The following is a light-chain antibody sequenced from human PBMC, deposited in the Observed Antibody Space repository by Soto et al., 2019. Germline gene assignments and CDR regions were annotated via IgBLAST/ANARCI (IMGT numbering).Light chain of an antibody. Sequence: QSVLTQPPSVSGAPGQRVTISCTGSSSNIGAGYDVHWYQQLPGTAPKLLIYDNSNRPSGVPDRFSGSKSGTSASLAITGLQAEDEADYYCQSYDSSLSGYVFGTGPKVTVL. CDR1: SSNIGAGYD. CDR3: QSYDSSLSGYV. J-gene: IGLJ1*01. CDR2: DNS. V-gene: IGLV1-40*01.